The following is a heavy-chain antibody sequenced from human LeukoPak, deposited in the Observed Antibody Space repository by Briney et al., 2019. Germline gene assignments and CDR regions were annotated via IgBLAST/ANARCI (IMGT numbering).Heavy chain of an antibody. D-gene: IGHD3-3*01. CDR1: GFTSSTYA. V-gene: IGHV3-30-3*01. CDR2: ISYDGSNK. Sequence: GGTLRNSCAASGFTSSTYAIHWVRQAPGKGLEWGAVISYDGSNKYYADSVKGRFTISRDNSKNTVHLQMNSLRAEDTAVYYCAREEWYYFDYWGQGTLVTVSS. CDR3: AREEWYYFDY. J-gene: IGHJ4*02.